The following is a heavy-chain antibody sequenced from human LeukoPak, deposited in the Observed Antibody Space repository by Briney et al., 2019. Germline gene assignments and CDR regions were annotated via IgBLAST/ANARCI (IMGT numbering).Heavy chain of an antibody. Sequence: GGSLRLSCAASGFTFSNYWMTWVRQAPGKGLEWVDNIKQDGSQKYYVDSVKGRFTISRDNAKISSYLQMNSLRAEDTAVYYCARIGYSSSSLDYWGQGTLVTVSS. CDR1: GFTFSNYW. CDR2: IKQDGSQK. CDR3: ARIGYSSSSLDY. D-gene: IGHD6-6*01. J-gene: IGHJ4*02. V-gene: IGHV3-7*01.